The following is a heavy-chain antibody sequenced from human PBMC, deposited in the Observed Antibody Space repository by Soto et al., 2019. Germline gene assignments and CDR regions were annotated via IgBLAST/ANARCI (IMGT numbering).Heavy chain of an antibody. CDR1: GFTFSSYG. CDR2: IWYDGSQK. J-gene: IGHJ3*01. V-gene: IGHV3-33*03. Sequence: QVQLVESGGDVVQPGRSLRLSCAASGFTFSSYGMQWVRLAPGKGLEWVAVIWYDGSQKYYVDSVKGRFIVSRDNSKNTLYLQMDSLRVDDTAIYYCATLACKNGFDVWGQGTVVTVSS. CDR3: ATLACKNGFDV.